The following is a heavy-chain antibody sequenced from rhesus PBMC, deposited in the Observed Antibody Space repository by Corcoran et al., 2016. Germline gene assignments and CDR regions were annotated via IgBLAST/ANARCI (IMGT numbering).Heavy chain of an antibody. V-gene: IGHV1-111*02. J-gene: IGHJ4*01. CDR3: ATGQLVDY. CDR1: GYTFTDYY. D-gene: IGHD6-13*01. CDR2: VDPEAGET. Sequence: EVQLVQSGAEVKKPGASVKISCKASGYTFTDYYLHWVRQTPGKGLEWMGRVDPEAGETISAQNSRDMVTITAETSTSTAYMELSILSSEATAVYSCATGQLVDYWGQGVLVTVSS.